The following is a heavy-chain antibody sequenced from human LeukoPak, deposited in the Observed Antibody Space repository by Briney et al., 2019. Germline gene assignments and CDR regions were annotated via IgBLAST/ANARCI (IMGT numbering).Heavy chain of an antibody. J-gene: IGHJ6*03. CDR2: MNPYSGNT. D-gene: IGHD1-7*01. Sequence: GASVKVSCKASGYTFPSYDLNWVRQATGHGLEWMGWMNPYSGNTGYAQNFQGRATITRHTSISTAYIELSSRTSEHTAVYYCARGHLNWNYELYSYYNMDACGKGTTVTASS. CDR3: ARGHLNWNYELYSYYNMDA. V-gene: IGHV1-8*03. CDR1: GYTFPSYD.